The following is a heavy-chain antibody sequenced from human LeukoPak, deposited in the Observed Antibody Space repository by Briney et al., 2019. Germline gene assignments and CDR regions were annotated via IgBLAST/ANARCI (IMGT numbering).Heavy chain of an antibody. V-gene: IGHV4-39*07. D-gene: IGHD5-12*01. Sequence: SETLSLTCTVSGGFISSSSYYWGWIRQPPGKGLEWIGSIYYSGSTYYNPSLKSRVTISVDTSKNQFSLRLSSVTAADTAVYYCARGGRGYSGYDWRKEYYFDYWGQGTLVTVSS. CDR2: IYYSGST. J-gene: IGHJ4*02. CDR1: GGFISSSSYY. CDR3: ARGGRGYSGYDWRKEYYFDY.